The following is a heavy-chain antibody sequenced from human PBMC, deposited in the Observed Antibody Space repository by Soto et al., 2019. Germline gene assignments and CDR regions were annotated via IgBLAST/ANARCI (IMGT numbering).Heavy chain of an antibody. Sequence: PGGSLRLSCAASGFTFTNYAMHWVRQGPGKGLEWVAVISYDGNTKFYTDSLKGRFSISRDNSKNTLYLQMNSLGAEDTAVYYCAKDPRYCSGGTCFPEGEHWLDSWGQGTLVTVSS. CDR3: AKDPRYCSGGTCFPEGEHWLDS. V-gene: IGHV3-30-3*01. CDR2: ISYDGNTK. J-gene: IGHJ5*01. CDR1: GFTFTNYA. D-gene: IGHD2-15*01.